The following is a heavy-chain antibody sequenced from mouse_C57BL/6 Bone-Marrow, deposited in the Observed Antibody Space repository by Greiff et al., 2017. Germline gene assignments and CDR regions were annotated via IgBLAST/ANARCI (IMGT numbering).Heavy chain of an antibody. J-gene: IGHJ1*03. CDR2: IYPGSGST. CDR1: GYTFTSYW. Sequence: VQLQQPGAELVKPGAPVKMSCKASGYTFTSYWITWVKQRPGQGLEWIGDIYPGSGSTNYNEKFKSKATLTVDTSSSTAYMQLSSLTSEDSAVYYCARPYYSNYWYFDVWGTGTTVTVSS. V-gene: IGHV1-55*01. D-gene: IGHD2-5*01. CDR3: ARPYYSNYWYFDV.